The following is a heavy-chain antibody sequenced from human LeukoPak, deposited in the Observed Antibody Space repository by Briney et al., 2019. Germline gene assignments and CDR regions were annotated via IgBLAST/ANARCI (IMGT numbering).Heavy chain of an antibody. V-gene: IGHV3-74*01. CDR1: GFTFSSHW. Sequence: PGGSLRLSCAASGFTFSSHWMHWVRQAPGKGLVGVSRIKDDGSHTHYADSVQGRFTISRDNAKNTLSLQMNSLRAEDTAVYYCASGSGIIMGSDEWGQGTLVTVSS. J-gene: IGHJ4*02. CDR3: ASGSGIIMGSDE. CDR2: IKDDGSHT. D-gene: IGHD6-25*01.